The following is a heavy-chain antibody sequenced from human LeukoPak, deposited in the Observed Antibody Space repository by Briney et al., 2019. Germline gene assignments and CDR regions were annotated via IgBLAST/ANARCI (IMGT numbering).Heavy chain of an antibody. V-gene: IGHV4-61*08. J-gene: IGHJ3*02. CDR2: IYYSGST. CDR1: GGSISSGGYY. Sequence: SQTLSLTCTVSGGSISSGGYYWSWIRQPPGKGLEWIGYIYYSGSTNYNPSLKSRVTISVDTSKNQFSLKLSSVTAADTAVYYCARDLGLRYFGLSDAFDIWGQGTMVTVSS. D-gene: IGHD3-9*01. CDR3: ARDLGLRYFGLSDAFDI.